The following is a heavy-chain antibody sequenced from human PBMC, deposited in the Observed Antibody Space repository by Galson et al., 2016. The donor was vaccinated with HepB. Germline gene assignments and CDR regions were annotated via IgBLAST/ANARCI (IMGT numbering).Heavy chain of an antibody. CDR3: AKDRGPGY. D-gene: IGHD3-10*01. Sequence: SLRLSCAASGFTFRTYAMSWVRQAPGKGPEWVSAISDSGGTSYYADSVKGRFTISRDNSKSRLLLQMNSLGVEDTAIYYCAKDRGPGYWGQGTLVTVSS. V-gene: IGHV3-23*01. CDR2: ISDSGGTS. J-gene: IGHJ4*02. CDR1: GFTFRTYA.